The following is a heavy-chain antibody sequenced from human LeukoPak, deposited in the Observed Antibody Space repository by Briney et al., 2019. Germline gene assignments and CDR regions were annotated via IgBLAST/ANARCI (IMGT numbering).Heavy chain of an antibody. CDR2: INQDGREN. V-gene: IGHV3-7*03. D-gene: IGHD3-22*01. J-gene: IGHJ4*02. CDR3: AKDIYYDSSGSQGWGFFDY. Sequence: GGSLRLSCAASGFTFSSFWMSWVRQAPGKGLEWVANINQDGRENYYVDSVKGRFTISRDNAKNSLYLQMNSLRAEDTALYYCAKDIYYDSSGSQGWGFFDYWGQGTLVTVSS. CDR1: GFTFSSFW.